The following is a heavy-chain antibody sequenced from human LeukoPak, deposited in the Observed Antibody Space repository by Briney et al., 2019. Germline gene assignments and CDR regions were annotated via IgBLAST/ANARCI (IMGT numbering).Heavy chain of an antibody. D-gene: IGHD3-10*01. V-gene: IGHV3-21*01. CDR1: GFAFSSFS. CDR2: ITSSTAYI. J-gene: IGHJ3*02. CDR3: ARASHIGGIIWSLYAFDI. Sequence: GGSLRLSCAASGFAFSSFSMSWVRQAPGKGLEWVSSITSSTAYIYYADSVKGRFTISRDNAKNSLYLQMNSLRAEDTAVYYCARASHIGGIIWSLYAFDIWGQGTMVTVSS.